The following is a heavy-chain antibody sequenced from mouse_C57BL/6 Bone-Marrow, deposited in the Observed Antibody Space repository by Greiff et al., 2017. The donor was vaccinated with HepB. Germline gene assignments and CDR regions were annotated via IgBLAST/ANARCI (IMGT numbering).Heavy chain of an antibody. V-gene: IGHV1-81*01. Sequence: QVQLQQSGAELARPGASVKLSCKASGYTFTSYGISWVKQRTGQGLEWIGEIYPRSGNTYYNEKFKGKATLTADKSSSTAYMELRSLTSEDSAVYFCARSDYYGHYYAMDYWGQGTSVTVSS. CDR1: GYTFTSYG. D-gene: IGHD1-1*01. CDR3: ARSDYYGHYYAMDY. J-gene: IGHJ4*01. CDR2: IYPRSGNT.